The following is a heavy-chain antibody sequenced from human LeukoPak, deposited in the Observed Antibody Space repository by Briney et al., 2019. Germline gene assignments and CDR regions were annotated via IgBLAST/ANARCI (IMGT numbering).Heavy chain of an antibody. J-gene: IGHJ4*02. D-gene: IGHD3-22*01. CDR2: IYYSGST. Sequence: SQTLSPTCTVSGGSISSGDYYWSWIRQPPGKGLEWIGYIYYSGSTYYNPSLKSRVTISVDTSKNQFSLKLSSVTAADTAVYYCARGSITMIALGYWGQGTLVTVSS. CDR1: GGSISSGDYY. V-gene: IGHV4-30-4*01. CDR3: ARGSITMIALGY.